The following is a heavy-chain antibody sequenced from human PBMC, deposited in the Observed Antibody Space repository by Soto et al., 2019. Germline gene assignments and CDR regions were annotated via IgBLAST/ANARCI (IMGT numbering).Heavy chain of an antibody. V-gene: IGHV4-30-2*01. Sequence: PSETLSLTCAISGGSISSGGYSWNWIRQPPGKGLEWIGYIYQSGSTYYNPSLKSRVTISVDRSKNQFSLKLSSVTAADTAVYYRARHFSVDYFDYWGQGALVTVSS. J-gene: IGHJ4*02. CDR3: ARHFSVDYFDY. CDR1: GGSISSGGYS. CDR2: IYQSGST.